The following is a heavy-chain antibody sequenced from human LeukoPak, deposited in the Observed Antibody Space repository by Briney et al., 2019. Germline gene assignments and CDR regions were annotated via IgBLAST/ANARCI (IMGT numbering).Heavy chain of an antibody. CDR1: GGSITNYY. V-gene: IGHV4-59*01. J-gene: IGHJ3*02. CDR3: ARSYDYEGFDI. Sequence: NPSETLSLTCIVSGGSITNYYSSWIRQPPGKGLEWLGCIYYSGSTTHNPSLKHRVTISVNASKNQFSLKLNSVTAADSAVYYCARSYDYEGFDIWGQGTMVTVSS. D-gene: IGHD5-12*01. CDR2: IYYSGST.